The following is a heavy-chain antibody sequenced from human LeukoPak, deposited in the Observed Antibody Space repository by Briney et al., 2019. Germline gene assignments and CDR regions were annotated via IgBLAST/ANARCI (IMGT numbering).Heavy chain of an antibody. CDR1: GGSISSYY. J-gene: IGHJ5*02. CDR3: ARNAAVATSRSWFDP. V-gene: IGHV4-59*08. CDR2: IYYSGST. D-gene: IGHD6-19*01. Sequence: KPSETLSLTCTVSGGSISSYYWSWIRQPPGKGLEWIGYIYYSGSTNYNPSLKSRVTMSVDTSKNQFSLKLSSVTAADTAVYYCARNAAVATSRSWFDPWGQGTLVTVSS.